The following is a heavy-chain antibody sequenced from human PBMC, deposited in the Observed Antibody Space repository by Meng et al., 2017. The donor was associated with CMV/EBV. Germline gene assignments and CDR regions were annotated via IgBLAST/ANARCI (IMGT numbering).Heavy chain of an antibody. CDR3: ARTVTTFGDAFDI. J-gene: IGHJ3*02. D-gene: IGHD4-17*01. V-gene: IGHV4-39*07. Sequence: GPGGGGRGGTRSRACTVAGGSISGSGYYWGWIRQPPGKGLEWIGSIYYSGSTYYNPSLKSRVTISVDTSKNQFSLKLSSVTAADTAVYYCARTVTTFGDAFDIWGQGTMVTVSS. CDR1: GGSISGSGYY. CDR2: IYYSGST.